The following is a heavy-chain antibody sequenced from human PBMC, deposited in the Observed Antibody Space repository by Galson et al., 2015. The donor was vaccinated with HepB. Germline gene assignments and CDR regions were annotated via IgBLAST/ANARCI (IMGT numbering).Heavy chain of an antibody. Sequence: SVKVSCKASGYTFTGYYMHWVRQAPGQGLEWMGRINPNSGGTNYAQKFQGRVTMTRDTSISTAYMELSRLRSDDTAVYYCARSYYYDSSGYPPDWYFDLWGRGTLVTVSS. D-gene: IGHD3-22*01. CDR3: ARSYYYDSSGYPPDWYFDL. V-gene: IGHV1-2*06. J-gene: IGHJ2*01. CDR2: INPNSGGT. CDR1: GYTFTGYY.